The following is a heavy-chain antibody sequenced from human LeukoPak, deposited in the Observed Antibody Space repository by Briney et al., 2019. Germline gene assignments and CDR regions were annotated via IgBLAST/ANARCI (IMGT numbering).Heavy chain of an antibody. CDR1: GFTFSSYA. D-gene: IGHD5-12*01. CDR2: ISYNGSNK. CDR3: AREGGRVATGRGFDY. J-gene: IGHJ4*02. Sequence: GGSLRLSCAASGFTFSSYAMHWVRQAPGKGLEWVAVISYNGSNKYYADSVKGRFTISKDNSKNTLYLQMNSLRAEDTALYYCAREGGRVATGRGFDYWGQGTLVTVSS. V-gene: IGHV3-30-3*01.